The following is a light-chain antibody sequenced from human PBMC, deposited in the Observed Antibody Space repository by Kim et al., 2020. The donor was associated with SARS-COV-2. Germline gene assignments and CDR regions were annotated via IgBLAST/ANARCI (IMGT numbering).Light chain of an antibody. J-gene: IGLJ2*01. CDR1: SGHSSYI. Sequence: QPVLTQSSSASASLGSSVKLTCTLSSGHSSYIIAWHQQQPGKAPRYLMKLEGSGSYNKGSGVPDRFSGSSSGADHYPTITNLQSEDEADYYCETWDSSTHVVFGGGTKLTVL. V-gene: IGLV4-60*03. CDR2: LEGSGSY. CDR3: ETWDSSTHVV.